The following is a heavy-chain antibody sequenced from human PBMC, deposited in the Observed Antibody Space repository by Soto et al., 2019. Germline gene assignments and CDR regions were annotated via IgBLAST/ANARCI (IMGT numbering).Heavy chain of an antibody. CDR2: INPNSGGT. CDR1: GYTFTGYY. V-gene: IGHV1-2*02. Sequence: GASVKVSCKASGYTFTGYYMHWVRQAPGQGLEWMGWINPNSGGTNYAQKFQGRVTMTRYTAISTAYMELSRLRSDDTSVYYCARVRVKYQLPYFDYCRHGTLVTISS. CDR3: ARVRVKYQLPYFDY. D-gene: IGHD2-2*01. J-gene: IGHJ4*01.